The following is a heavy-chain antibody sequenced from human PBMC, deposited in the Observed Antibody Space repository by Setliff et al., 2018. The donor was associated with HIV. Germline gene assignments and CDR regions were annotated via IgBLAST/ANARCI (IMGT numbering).Heavy chain of an antibody. CDR1: GFTFSNYA. CDR2: ISGSGGST. CDR3: VRGSGYYYFDN. D-gene: IGHD3-22*01. V-gene: IGHV3-23*01. J-gene: IGHJ4*02. Sequence: GGSLRLSCAASGFTFSNYAMSWVRQAPGKGLEWVSAISGSGGSTYYADSVKGRFSISRDNSKNMLYLQMNSLSADDTAVYYCVRGSGYYYFDNWGQGALVTVSS.